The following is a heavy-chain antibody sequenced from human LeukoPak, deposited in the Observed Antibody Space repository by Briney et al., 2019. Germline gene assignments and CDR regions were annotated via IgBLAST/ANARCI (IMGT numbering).Heavy chain of an antibody. V-gene: IGHV4-4*09. Sequence: SETLSLTCTVSGGSISGYYWSWIRQPPGKGLEWIGYIYTSGSTNYNPSLKSRVTISVDTSKNQFSLKLSSVTAADTAVYYCASFPRGDYWGQGTLVTVSS. CDR2: IYTSGST. CDR1: GGSISGYY. CDR3: ASFPRGDY. J-gene: IGHJ4*02.